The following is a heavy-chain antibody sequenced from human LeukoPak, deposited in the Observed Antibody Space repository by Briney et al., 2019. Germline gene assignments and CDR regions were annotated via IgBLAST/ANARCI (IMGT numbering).Heavy chain of an antibody. D-gene: IGHD1-26*01. V-gene: IGHV4-39*01. CDR1: GVPISSGSYY. CDR3: ASGLIVVLEN. CDR2: TYYTGST. J-gene: IGHJ4*02. Sequence: SETLSLTCSLSGVPISSGSYYWRWIRQPPGKGLEWIGSTYYTGSTYYNPSLKSRVTISVDTSKNQFSLKLRSVTAADTAVYYCASGLIVVLENWGQGTLVTVSS.